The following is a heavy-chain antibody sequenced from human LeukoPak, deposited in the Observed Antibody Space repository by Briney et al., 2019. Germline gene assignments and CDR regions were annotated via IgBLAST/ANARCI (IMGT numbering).Heavy chain of an antibody. J-gene: IGHJ4*02. Sequence: GGSLRLPCAASGLTFSGYALSWFGQAPGRGLNWFPPISGSGGSTYYADSVKGRFTISRDNSKNTLYLQMNSLRAEDTAVYYCAKDRPRFLEWLTHYWGQGTLVTVSS. CDR2: ISGSGGST. V-gene: IGHV3-23*01. D-gene: IGHD3-3*01. CDR1: GLTFSGYA. CDR3: AKDRPRFLEWLTHY.